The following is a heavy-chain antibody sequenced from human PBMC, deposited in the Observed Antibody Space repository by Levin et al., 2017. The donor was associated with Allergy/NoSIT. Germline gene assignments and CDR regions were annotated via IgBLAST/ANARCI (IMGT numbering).Heavy chain of an antibody. CDR2: VYYSGNT. D-gene: IGHD3-3*01. CDR1: GGSISSSSYY. Sequence: PSETLSLTCSVSGGSISSSSYYWGWIRQSPGKRLDWIGSVYYSGNTYYNPSLKSRVSMSVDTSKNQFSLKLSSVTAADTAVYYCASHIRQHYYGFWSESLGRVWFDPWGQGTLVTVSS. V-gene: IGHV4-39*01. CDR3: ASHIRQHYYGFWSESLGRVWFDP. J-gene: IGHJ5*02.